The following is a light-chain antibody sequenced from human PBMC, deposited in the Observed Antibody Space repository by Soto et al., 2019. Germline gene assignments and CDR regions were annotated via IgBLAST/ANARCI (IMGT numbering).Light chain of an antibody. V-gene: IGKV3-20*01. CDR1: QSVNSNY. J-gene: IGKJ1*01. CDR2: GAS. CDR3: XXXXSTPPT. Sequence: PGDRATLSCRASQSVNSNYLAWYQRKPGQAPRLLIYGASNRATDIPYRFSASGSGTDFTLTITRLEAEDFAVYYXXXXXSTPPTFGQGTKVEVK.